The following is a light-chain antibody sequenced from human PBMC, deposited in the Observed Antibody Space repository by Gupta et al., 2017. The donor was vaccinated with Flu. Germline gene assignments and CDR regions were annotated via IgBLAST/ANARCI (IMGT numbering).Light chain of an antibody. J-gene: IGLJ3*02. CDR2: DVN. V-gene: IGLV2-11*01. CDR1: SSDVGASDY. CDR3: NTYGATIL. Sequence: QSALTQPRSVSGSPGPYVAISCTGTSSDVGASDYVSWYQQHPGQAPKPIIYDVNKPPSGVPDRCTGSKSGNTASLTISGRQPEDEADYHCNTYGATILFGGWTRLTVL.